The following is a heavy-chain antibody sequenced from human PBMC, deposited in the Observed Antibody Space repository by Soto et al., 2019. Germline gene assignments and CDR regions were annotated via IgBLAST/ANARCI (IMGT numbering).Heavy chain of an antibody. Sequence: QVQLVESGGGLVKPGGSLRLSCAASGFTFSDYYMSWIRQAPGKGLEWVSYISSSSSYTNYADSVKGRFTISRDNAKNSLYLQMNILIAEDTAVYYCARDRDGYNSFDYWGQGTLVTVSS. J-gene: IGHJ4*02. CDR3: ARDRDGYNSFDY. CDR2: ISSSSSYT. CDR1: GFTFSDYY. D-gene: IGHD5-12*01. V-gene: IGHV3-11*06.